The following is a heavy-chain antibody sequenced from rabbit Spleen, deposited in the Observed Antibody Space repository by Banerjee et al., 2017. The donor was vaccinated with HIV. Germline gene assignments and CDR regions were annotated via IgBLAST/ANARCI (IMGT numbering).Heavy chain of an antibody. D-gene: IGHD8-1*01. CDR3: ARDTGSSFSSDGMDL. J-gene: IGHJ6*01. CDR2: IYTRDGRT. Sequence: QSLEESGGDLVKPGASLTLTCTASGLDFSSGYGMCWVRQAPGKGLEWIGCIYTRDGRTYYASWAKGRFTISKTSSTTVDLKMTSLTAADTATYFCARDTGSSFSSDGMDLWGPGTLVTVS. CDR1: GLDFSSGYG. V-gene: IGHV1S40*01.